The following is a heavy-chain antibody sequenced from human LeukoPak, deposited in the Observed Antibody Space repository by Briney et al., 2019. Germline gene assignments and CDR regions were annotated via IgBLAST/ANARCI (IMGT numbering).Heavy chain of an antibody. CDR3: ARDSFPGGNSEVDDY. CDR2: IDSSGNT. D-gene: IGHD4-23*01. Sequence: PSETLSLTCTVSGGSIISGSYFWSWIRQSAGRGLEWIGRIDSSGNTNYNPSLKSRVTMSLDTSKNQFSLKLSSVTAADTAVYYCARDSFPGGNSEVDDYWGQGTLVTVSS. J-gene: IGHJ4*02. CDR1: GGSIISGSYF. V-gene: IGHV4-61*02.